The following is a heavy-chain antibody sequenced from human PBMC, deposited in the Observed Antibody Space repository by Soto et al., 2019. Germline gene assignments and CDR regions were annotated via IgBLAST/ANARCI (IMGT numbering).Heavy chain of an antibody. CDR1: GGSISSYY. J-gene: IGHJ3*02. V-gene: IGHV4-59*01. CDR2: IYYSGST. Sequence: PSQTLSLTCTVSGGSISSYYWSWIRQPPGKGLEWIGYIYYSGSTNYNPSLKSRVTISVDTSKNQFSLRLSSVTAADTAVYYCARVWGGAFDIGGQGPMVNVS. D-gene: IGHD3-10*01. CDR3: ARVWGGAFDI.